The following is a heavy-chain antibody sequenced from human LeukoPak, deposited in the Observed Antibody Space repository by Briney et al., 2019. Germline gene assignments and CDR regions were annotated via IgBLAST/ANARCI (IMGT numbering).Heavy chain of an antibody. CDR3: ARDPYGDLPEGRLFDY. CDR1: GFTFSDYY. Sequence: SGGSLRLSCAASGFTFSDYYMSWIRQAPGKGLEWVSYISSSGSTIYYADSVKGRFTISRDNAKNSLYLQMNSLRAEDTAVYYCARDPYGDLPEGRLFDYWGQGTLVTVSS. D-gene: IGHD4-17*01. V-gene: IGHV3-11*01. CDR2: ISSSGSTI. J-gene: IGHJ4*02.